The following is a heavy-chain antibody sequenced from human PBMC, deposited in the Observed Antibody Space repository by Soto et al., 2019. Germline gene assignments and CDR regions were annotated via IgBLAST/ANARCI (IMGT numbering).Heavy chain of an antibody. CDR3: ATKATAAILRFGY. CDR1: GYTLTELS. D-gene: IGHD2-2*01. Sequence: ASVKVSCKVSGYTLTELSIHWVRQAPGKGLEGMGGFDPEDGETIYAQKFRGRVTMTEDTSTDTAYMELSSLRSEDTAAYYCATKATAAILRFGYWGPGTLGTV. V-gene: IGHV1-24*01. CDR2: FDPEDGET. J-gene: IGHJ4*02.